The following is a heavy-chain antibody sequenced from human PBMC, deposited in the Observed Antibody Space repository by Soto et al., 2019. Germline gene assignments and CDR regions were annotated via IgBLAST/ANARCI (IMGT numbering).Heavy chain of an antibody. CDR1: GYTFTSYY. D-gene: IGHD7-27*01. CDR3: ARDGDEKRYYYYGMDV. Sequence: QVQLVQSGAEVKKPGASVKVSCKASGYTFTSYYMHWVRQALGQGLRGWGIINPVGGSTSNAQKSQGRVTMTRDTSTSTVYMELSSLRSEDTAVYYCARDGDEKRYYYYGMDVWGQGTTVTVSS. CDR2: INPVGGST. J-gene: IGHJ6*02. V-gene: IGHV1-46*01.